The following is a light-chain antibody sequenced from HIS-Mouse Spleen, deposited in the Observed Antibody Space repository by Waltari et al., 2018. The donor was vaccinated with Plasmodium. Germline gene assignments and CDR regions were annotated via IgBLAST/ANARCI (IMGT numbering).Light chain of an antibody. CDR2: EDS. V-gene: IGLV3-10*01. J-gene: IGLJ3*02. CDR1: ALPKKY. Sequence: SYELTQPPSVSVSPGQTARINCSGDALPKKYAYWYQQKSGQATVLVNYEDSKRPSGSPGGFSCSSLGIMATLTISGAQVEDEADYYCYSTDSSGNHRVFGGGTKLTVL. CDR3: YSTDSSGNHRV.